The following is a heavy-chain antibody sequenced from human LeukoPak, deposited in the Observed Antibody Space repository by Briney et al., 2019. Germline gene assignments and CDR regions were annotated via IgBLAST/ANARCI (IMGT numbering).Heavy chain of an antibody. D-gene: IGHD1-7*01. Sequence: GGSLRLSCAASGFTFSSYAMSWVRQAPGKGLEWVSTISGGGGSTYYVDSVKGRFTISRDNSKNTLYLQMNSLRAEDTAVYYCARAHNWKYGSFDFWGQGTLVTVSS. J-gene: IGHJ4*02. CDR1: GFTFSSYA. V-gene: IGHV3-23*01. CDR2: ISGGGGST. CDR3: ARAHNWKYGSFDF.